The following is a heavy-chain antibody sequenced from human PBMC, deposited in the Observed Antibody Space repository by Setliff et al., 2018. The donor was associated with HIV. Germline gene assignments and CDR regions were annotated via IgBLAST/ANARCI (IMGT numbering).Heavy chain of an antibody. CDR2: ISHDGSYK. Sequence: GGSLRLSCAGSGFTFSSYPMHWVRQAPGKGLEWVALISHDGSYKYYADSVQGRFTISRDNSKNTLSLQMNSLRAGDTAVYYCARVRPLGYCSTGACPPDYWGQGTLVTVSS. V-gene: IGHV3-30*04. CDR1: GFTFSSYP. J-gene: IGHJ4*02. CDR3: ARVRPLGYCSTGACPPDY. D-gene: IGHD2-8*01.